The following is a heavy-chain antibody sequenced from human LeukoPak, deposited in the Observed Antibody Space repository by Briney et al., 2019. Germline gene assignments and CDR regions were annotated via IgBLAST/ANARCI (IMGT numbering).Heavy chain of an antibody. CDR3: AKVVRTFLAN. CDR2: ISWNSGSI. CDR1: GFTFDDYA. V-gene: IGHV3-9*01. Sequence: PGRSLRLSCAASGFTFDDYAMHWVRQAPGKGLEWVSGISWNSGSIGYADSVKGRFTISRDNAKNSLYLQMNSLRAEDTALYYCAKVVRTFLANWGQGTLVTVSS. J-gene: IGHJ4*02. D-gene: IGHD3-3*01.